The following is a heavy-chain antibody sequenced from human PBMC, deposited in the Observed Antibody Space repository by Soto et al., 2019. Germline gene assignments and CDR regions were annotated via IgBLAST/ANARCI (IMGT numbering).Heavy chain of an antibody. CDR2: ISSSGSGK. V-gene: IGHV3-48*04. CDR3: TRDPGAYSSTWSFYFDS. J-gene: IGHJ4*02. CDR1: GFTFSTW. Sequence: PGGSLRLSCAASGFTFSTWMNWVRQAPGKGLEWVSYISSSGSGKFYADSVKGRFTISRDNAKNSLYLQMDGLRAEDTGVYYCTRDPGAYSSTWSFYFDSWGQGTLVTGLL. D-gene: IGHD6-13*01.